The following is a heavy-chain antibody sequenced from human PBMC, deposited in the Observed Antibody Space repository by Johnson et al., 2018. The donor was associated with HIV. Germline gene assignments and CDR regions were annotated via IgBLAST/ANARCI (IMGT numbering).Heavy chain of an antibody. CDR3: ARDRPYYYGSGDAFDI. CDR2: ISSNGGST. V-gene: IGHV3-64*01. D-gene: IGHD3-10*01. J-gene: IGHJ3*02. CDR1: GFTFSSYA. Sequence: VQLVESGGGVVQPGRSLRLSCAASGFTFSSYAMHWVRQAPGKGLEYVSAISSNGGSTYYANSVKGRFTISRDNSKNTLYLQMNSLRAEDTAVYYCARDRPYYYGSGDAFDIWGQGTMVTVSS.